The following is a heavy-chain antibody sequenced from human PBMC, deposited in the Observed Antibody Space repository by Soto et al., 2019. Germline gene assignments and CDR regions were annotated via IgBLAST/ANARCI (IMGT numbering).Heavy chain of an antibody. V-gene: IGHV2-5*01. CDR3: AHRGYGNYPRDNWFDP. CDR1: GFSLSTGGRG. CDR2: IYWNDDE. J-gene: IGHJ5*02. D-gene: IGHD4-17*01. Sequence: SGPTLVNPTPTLTLTCSFSGFSLSTGGRGVGWIRQPPGKALEWLALIYWNDDERYSPSLKNRLTITKDTSKNQVVLTLTNMDPVDTATYYCAHRGYGNYPRDNWFDPWGQGTLVTVSS.